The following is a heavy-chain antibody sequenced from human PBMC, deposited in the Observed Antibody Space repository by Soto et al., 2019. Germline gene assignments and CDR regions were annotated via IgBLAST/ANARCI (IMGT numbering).Heavy chain of an antibody. V-gene: IGHV4-34*01. CDR2: INHSGST. Sequence: SETLSLTCAVSGGSFSFYYWSWIRQPPGKELEWIGEINHSGSTNYNSFLKSRVTISVDTSKNQFSLKLSSVTAADTAVYYCATRFYDSSGYYFFYFDSWGQGTLVTVSS. CDR1: GGSFSFYY. D-gene: IGHD3-22*01. CDR3: ATRFYDSSGYYFFYFDS. J-gene: IGHJ4*02.